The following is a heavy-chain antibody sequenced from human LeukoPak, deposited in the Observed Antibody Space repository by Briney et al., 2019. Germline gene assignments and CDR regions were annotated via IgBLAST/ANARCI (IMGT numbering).Heavy chain of an antibody. CDR3: ARDRDDYGDYGLFDY. V-gene: IGHV3-48*03. Sequence: PGGSLRLSCAASGFTFSSYEMNWVRQAPGKGLEWVSYISSSGSTIYYADSVKGRFTISRDNAKNSLYLQMNSLRAEDTAVYYCARDRDDYGDYGLFDYWGQGTLVIVSS. CDR1: GFTFSSYE. J-gene: IGHJ4*02. CDR2: ISSSGSTI. D-gene: IGHD4-17*01.